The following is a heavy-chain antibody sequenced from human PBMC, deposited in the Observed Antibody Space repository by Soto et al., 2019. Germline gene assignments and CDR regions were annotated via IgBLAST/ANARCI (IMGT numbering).Heavy chain of an antibody. J-gene: IGHJ4*02. D-gene: IGHD3-10*01. CDR1: GFSLSTSGVG. CDR2: IYWDDDK. Sequence: QITLQESGPTLVKPTQTLTLTCTFSGFSLSTSGVGVGWIRQPPGKALEWLALIYWDDDKRYSPSLKSRLTITKDTSKNQVVLTMTNMDPVDTATYYCALTPYTMVRGALDYWGQGTLVTVSS. CDR3: ALTPYTMVRGALDY. V-gene: IGHV2-5*02.